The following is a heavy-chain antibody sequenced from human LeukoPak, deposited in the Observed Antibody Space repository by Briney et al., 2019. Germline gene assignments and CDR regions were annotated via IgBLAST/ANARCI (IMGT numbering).Heavy chain of an antibody. V-gene: IGHV3-30-3*01. CDR3: ARGRYCSSTSCYAFDY. D-gene: IGHD2-2*01. Sequence: GGSLRLSCAASGFTFSSYAMHWVRQAPGKGLEWEAVISYDGSNKYYADSVKGRFTISRDNSKNTLYLQMNSLRAEDTAVYYCARGRYCSSTSCYAFDYWGQGTLVTVSS. CDR1: GFTFSSYA. CDR2: ISYDGSNK. J-gene: IGHJ4*02.